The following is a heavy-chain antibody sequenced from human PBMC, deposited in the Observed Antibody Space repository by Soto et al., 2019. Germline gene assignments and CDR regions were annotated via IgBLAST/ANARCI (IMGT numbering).Heavy chain of an antibody. CDR2: ISYDGSNK. D-gene: IGHD3-10*01. J-gene: IGHJ4*02. V-gene: IGHV3-30*18. CDR3: AKDRDTYYYGSGNY. Sequence: QVQLVESGGGVVQPRRSLRLSCAASGFTFSSYGMHWVRQAPGKGLEWVAVISYDGSNKYYADSVKGRFTISRDNSKNTLYLQMNSLRAEDTAVYYCAKDRDTYYYGSGNYWGQGTLVTVSS. CDR1: GFTFSSYG.